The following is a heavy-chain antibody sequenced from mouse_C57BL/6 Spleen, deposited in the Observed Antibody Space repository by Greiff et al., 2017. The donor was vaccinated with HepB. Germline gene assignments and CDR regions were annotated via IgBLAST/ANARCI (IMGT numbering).Heavy chain of an antibody. J-gene: IGHJ1*03. CDR1: GYTFTSYT. CDR2: INPSSGYT. V-gene: IGHV1-4*01. D-gene: IGHD1-1*01. Sequence: QVQLQQSGAELARPGASVKMSCKASGYTFTSYTMHWVKQRPGQGLEWIGYINPSSGYTKYNQKFKDKATLTADKSSSTAYMQLSSLTSEDSAVYYCARSYYGSSPHWYFDVWGTGTTVTVSS. CDR3: ARSYYGSSPHWYFDV.